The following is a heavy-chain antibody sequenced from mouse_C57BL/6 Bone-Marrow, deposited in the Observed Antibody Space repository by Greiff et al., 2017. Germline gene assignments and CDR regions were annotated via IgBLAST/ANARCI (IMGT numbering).Heavy chain of an antibody. CDR3: AREGGGSANRAVIVDY. Sequence: QVQLQQPGTELVKPGASVKLSCKASGYTFTSYWMHWVKQRPGQGLEWIGNINPSNGGTNYNEKLKSKATLTVDKSSSTAYMQLSSLTSEDSAVYYCAREGGGSANRAVIVDYWGQGTSVTVSS. J-gene: IGHJ4*01. V-gene: IGHV1-53*01. CDR1: GYTFTSYW. D-gene: IGHD3-1*01. CDR2: INPSNGGT.